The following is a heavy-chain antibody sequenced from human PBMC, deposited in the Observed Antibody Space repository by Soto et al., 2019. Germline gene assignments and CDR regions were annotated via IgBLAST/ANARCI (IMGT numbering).Heavy chain of an antibody. Sequence: SETLSLTCAVYGGSFSGYYWSWIRQPPGKGLEWVGEINHSGSTNYNPSLKSRVTISVDTSKNQFSLKLSSVTAADTAVYYCASVRGYSSAVDYWGQGTLVTVSS. CDR3: ASVRGYSSAVDY. V-gene: IGHV4-34*01. D-gene: IGHD6-19*01. CDR2: INHSGST. CDR1: GGSFSGYY. J-gene: IGHJ4*02.